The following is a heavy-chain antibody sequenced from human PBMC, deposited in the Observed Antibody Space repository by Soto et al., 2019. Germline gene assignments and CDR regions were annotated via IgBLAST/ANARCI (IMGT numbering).Heavy chain of an antibody. V-gene: IGHV3-30-3*01. J-gene: IGHJ6*02. CDR3: AREYCSTTSCWGGMDV. D-gene: IGHD2-2*01. CDR2: MSYDGNNK. Sequence: VQLVESGGGLVKPGGSLRLSCAAPGFTFSNAWMSWVRQAPGKGLEWVAVMSYDGNNKYYVDSVKGRFTVSRDHSKNTLYLQMNSLRAEDTAVYYCAREYCSTTSCWGGMDVWGQGTTVTVSS. CDR1: GFTFSNAW.